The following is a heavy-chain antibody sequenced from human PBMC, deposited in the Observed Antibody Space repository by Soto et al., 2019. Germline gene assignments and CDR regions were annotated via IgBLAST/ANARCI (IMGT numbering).Heavy chain of an antibody. CDR2: IYYSGST. V-gene: IGHV4-39*01. CDR3: ARLQWYYYMDV. Sequence: SETLSLTCTVSGGSISSSVYYWGWIRRPPGKGLDWIGSIYYSGSTYYNPSLKSRVIISVDTSKNQFSLKMSSVTAADTAVYYCARLQWYYYMDVWGKGTTVTVSS. CDR1: GGSISSSVYY. D-gene: IGHD1-1*01. J-gene: IGHJ6*03.